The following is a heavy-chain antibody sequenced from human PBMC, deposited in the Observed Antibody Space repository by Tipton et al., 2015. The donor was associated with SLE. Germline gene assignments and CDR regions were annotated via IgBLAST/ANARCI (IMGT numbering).Heavy chain of an antibody. V-gene: IGHV5-51*01. J-gene: IGHJ4*02. Sequence: VQLVQSGAEVKKSGESLKISCQGSGYSFTSYWMGWVRQMPGKGLEWMGIFYPGDSDTRYSPSFQGQVTISVDKSISTAYLQWSSLKASDTAIYYCARQSGGDRYVWGSPTDDWGQGTLVTVSS. CDR1: GYSFTSYW. CDR3: ARQSGGDRYVWGSPTDD. D-gene: IGHD3-16*01. CDR2: FYPGDSDT.